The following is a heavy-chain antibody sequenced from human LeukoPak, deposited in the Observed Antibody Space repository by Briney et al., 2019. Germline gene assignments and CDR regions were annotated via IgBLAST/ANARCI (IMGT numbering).Heavy chain of an antibody. J-gene: IGHJ5*02. CDR2: INPSGGST. CDR1: GYTFTSYY. D-gene: IGHD3-10*01. CDR3: ARDRSPRRSFLHGFDP. V-gene: IGHV1-46*01. Sequence: ASVKVSCKASGYTFTSYYMHWVRQAPGQGLEWMGIINPSGGSTSYAQKFQGRVTMTRDTSTSTVYMELSSLRSEDTAVYYCARDRSPRRSFLHGFDPWGQGTLVTVSS.